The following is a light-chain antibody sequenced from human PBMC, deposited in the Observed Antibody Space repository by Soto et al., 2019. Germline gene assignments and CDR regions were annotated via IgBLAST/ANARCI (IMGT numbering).Light chain of an antibody. CDR3: QQYSNWPLT. V-gene: IGKV3-15*01. J-gene: IGKJ4*01. Sequence: ETVMTQSPATLFVSPGERVTLSCRASQSVSSNVAWYQQRPGQAPRLLIYGASTRATGIPARFSGSGSGTEFTLTISSLQSEDFAVYYCQQYSNWPLTFGGGTKVDIK. CDR2: GAS. CDR1: QSVSSN.